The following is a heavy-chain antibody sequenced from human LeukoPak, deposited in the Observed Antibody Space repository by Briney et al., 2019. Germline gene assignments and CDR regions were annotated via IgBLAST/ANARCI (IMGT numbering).Heavy chain of an antibody. CDR2: IYSGGSGGRT. D-gene: IGHD6-19*01. CDR3: ASPAQQWHWYYIDY. CDR1: GFTVSSNH. V-gene: IGHV3-66*01. Sequence: QTGGSLRLSCAASGFTVSSNHMSWVRQAPGKGLEWVSVIYSGGSGGRTYYADSVKGRFTISRDNSKNTLYLQMNSLRAEDTAVNYCASPAQQWHWYYIDYWGQGTLVTVSS. J-gene: IGHJ4*02.